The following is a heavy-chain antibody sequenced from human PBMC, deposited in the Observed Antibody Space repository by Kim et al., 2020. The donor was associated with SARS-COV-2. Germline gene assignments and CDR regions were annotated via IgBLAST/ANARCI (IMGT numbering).Heavy chain of an antibody. Sequence: GGSLRLSCAASGFTFDDYAMHWVRQAPGKGLEWVSGISWNSGSIGYADSVKGRFTISRDNAKNSLYLQMNSLRAEDTALYYCARPNQQLVLGYGMDVWG. CDR1: GFTFDDYA. D-gene: IGHD6-13*01. CDR3: ARPNQQLVLGYGMDV. V-gene: IGHV3-9*01. CDR2: ISWNSGSI. J-gene: IGHJ6*02.